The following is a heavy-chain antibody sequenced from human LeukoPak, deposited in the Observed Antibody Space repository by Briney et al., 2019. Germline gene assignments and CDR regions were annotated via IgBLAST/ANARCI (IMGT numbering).Heavy chain of an antibody. CDR2: ISYDGSNK. Sequence: GGSLRLSCAASGFTVSSNYMSWVRQAPGKGLEWVAVISYDGSNKYYADSVKGRFTISRDNSKNTLYLQMNSLRAEDTAVYYCAKEQVPAAIEIYFDYWGQGTLVTVSS. CDR1: GFTVSSNY. CDR3: AKEQVPAAIEIYFDY. V-gene: IGHV3-30*18. D-gene: IGHD2-2*01. J-gene: IGHJ4*02.